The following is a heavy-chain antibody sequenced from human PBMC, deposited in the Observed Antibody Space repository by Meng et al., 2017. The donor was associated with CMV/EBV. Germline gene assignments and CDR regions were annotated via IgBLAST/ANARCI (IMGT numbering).Heavy chain of an antibody. J-gene: IGHJ5*02. V-gene: IGHV4-34*01. D-gene: IGHD3-3*01. CDR1: GGSFSGYY. CDR3: ARGKPVLRPNWFDP. CDR2: INHSGGT. Sequence: SETLSLTCAVYGGSFSGYYWSWIRQPPGKGLEWIGEINHSGGTNYNPSLKSRVTISVDTSKNQFSLKPSSVTAADTAVYYCARGKPVLRPNWFDPWGQGTLVTVSS.